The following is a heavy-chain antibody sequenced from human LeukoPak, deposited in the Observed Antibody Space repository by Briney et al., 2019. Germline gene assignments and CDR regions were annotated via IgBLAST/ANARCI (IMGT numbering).Heavy chain of an antibody. CDR1: GFTFSSYA. CDR3: AKDPSVYQLLHYFDY. D-gene: IGHD2-2*01. Sequence: GGSLRLSCAASGFTFSSYAMSWVRQAPGKGLEWVSAISGSGGSTYYADSVKGRFTISRDNSRNTLYLQMNSLRAEDTAVYYCAKDPSVYQLLHYFDYWGQGTLVTVSS. CDR2: ISGSGGST. V-gene: IGHV3-23*01. J-gene: IGHJ4*02.